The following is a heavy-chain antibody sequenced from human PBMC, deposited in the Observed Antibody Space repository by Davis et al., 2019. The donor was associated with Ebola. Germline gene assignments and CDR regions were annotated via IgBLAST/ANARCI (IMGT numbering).Heavy chain of an antibody. CDR1: GYTFTSYD. Sequence: AASVKVSCKASGYTFTSYDINWVRQATRQGFEWMGWMNPNSGNTGYAQKFQGRVTMTRDTSITTAYMELSRLRSDDTAVYYCARDGSTSDQKSGELDYWGQGPLVTVSS. V-gene: IGHV1-8*01. D-gene: IGHD7-27*01. J-gene: IGHJ4*02. CDR2: MNPNSGNT. CDR3: ARDGSTSDQKSGELDY.